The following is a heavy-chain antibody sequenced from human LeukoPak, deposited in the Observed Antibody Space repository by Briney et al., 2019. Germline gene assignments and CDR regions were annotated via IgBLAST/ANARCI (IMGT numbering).Heavy chain of an antibody. Sequence: SVKVSCKASGGTFSSYAISWVRQAPGQGLEWMGGIIPIFGTANYAQKFQGRVTITADESTSTAYMELSSLRSEDTAVYYCARSWTMVRGVIINNWFDPWGQGTLVTVSS. CDR3: ARSWTMVRGVIINNWFDP. D-gene: IGHD3-10*01. V-gene: IGHV1-69*13. CDR2: IIPIFGTA. CDR1: GGTFSSYA. J-gene: IGHJ5*02.